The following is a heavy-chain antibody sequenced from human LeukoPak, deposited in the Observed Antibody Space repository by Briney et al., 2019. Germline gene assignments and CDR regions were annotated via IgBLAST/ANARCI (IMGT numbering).Heavy chain of an antibody. J-gene: IGHJ4*02. Sequence: GGSLRLSCAASGFTFSSYGMHWVRQAPGKGLEGVAVIWYDGSNKYYADSVKGRFTISRDNSKNTLYLQMNSLRAEDTAVYYCARGNGSGSYYPLDYWGQGTLVTVSS. CDR3: ARGNGSGSYYPLDY. CDR1: GFTFSSYG. CDR2: IWYDGSNK. V-gene: IGHV3-33*01. D-gene: IGHD3-10*01.